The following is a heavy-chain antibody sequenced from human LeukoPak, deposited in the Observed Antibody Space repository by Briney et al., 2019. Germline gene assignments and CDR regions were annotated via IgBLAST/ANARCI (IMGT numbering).Heavy chain of an antibody. V-gene: IGHV3-7*01. CDR2: IKQDGSEK. J-gene: IGHJ6*02. D-gene: IGHD6-13*01. CDR1: GFTFSSYW. CDR3: ARSFSSSWPYYYYYGMDV. Sequence: GGSLRLSCAASGFTFSSYWMSWVRQAPGKGLEWVANIKQDGSEKYYVDSVKGRFTISRDNAKNSLYLQMNSLRAEDTAVCYCARSFSSSWPYYYYYGMDVWGQGTTVTVSS.